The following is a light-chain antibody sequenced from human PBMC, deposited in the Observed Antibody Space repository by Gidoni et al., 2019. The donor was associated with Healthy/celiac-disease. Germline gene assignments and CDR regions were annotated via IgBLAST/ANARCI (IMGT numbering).Light chain of an antibody. Sequence: DIVMNQSPDSLAVSLGESATINCKSSQSVLYSSNNKNYLAWYQQKPGQPHKLLIYWASTRASGVPDRFSGSGSVTDFTLTISSLQAEDVAVYYCQQYYSTPYTFXXXTKLEIK. CDR3: QQYYSTPYT. V-gene: IGKV4-1*01. CDR1: QSVLYSSNNKNY. CDR2: WAS. J-gene: IGKJ2*01.